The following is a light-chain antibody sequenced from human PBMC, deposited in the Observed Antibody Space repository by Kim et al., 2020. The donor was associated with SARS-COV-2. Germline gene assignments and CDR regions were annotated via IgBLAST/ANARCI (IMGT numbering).Light chain of an antibody. Sequence: QSALTQPASVSGSPGQSITISCTVTSSDVGGYNYVSWYQQHPDKAPKLIIYDVTDRPSGVSNRFSGSKSGNTASLTISGLQAEDEADYYCSSYTGSNTLVFGGGTQLTVL. CDR2: DVT. V-gene: IGLV2-14*03. J-gene: IGLJ2*01. CDR3: SSYTGSNTLV. CDR1: SSDVGGYNY.